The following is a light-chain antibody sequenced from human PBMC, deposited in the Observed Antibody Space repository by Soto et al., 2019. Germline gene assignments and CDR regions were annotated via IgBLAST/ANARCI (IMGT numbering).Light chain of an antibody. J-gene: IGLJ3*02. V-gene: IGLV1-51*02. CDR3: ATWDSSLSAGWL. CDR2: ENN. CDR1: SSNIGNNY. Sequence: QSVLTQPPSVSAAPGQKVTISCSGSSSNIGNNYVSWYQQLPGTAPKLLIYENNKRPSGIPDRFSGSKSGTSATLGITGLQTGDEADYYYATWDSSLSAGWLFGGGTKLTVL.